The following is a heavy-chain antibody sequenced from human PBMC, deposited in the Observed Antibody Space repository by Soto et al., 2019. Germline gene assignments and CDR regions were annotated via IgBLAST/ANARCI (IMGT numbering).Heavy chain of an antibody. CDR3: ARGVIAVAEGAFDY. J-gene: IGHJ4*02. CDR2: INHSGST. D-gene: IGHD6-19*01. V-gene: IGHV4-34*01. CDR1: GGSFSGYY. Sequence: QVQLQQWGAGLLKPSETLSLTCAVYGGSFSGYYWSWIRQPPGKGLEWIGEINHSGSTNYNPSLKSRVTISVDTSKNQFSLKLSSVTAADTAVYYCARGVIAVAEGAFDYWGQGTLVTVSS.